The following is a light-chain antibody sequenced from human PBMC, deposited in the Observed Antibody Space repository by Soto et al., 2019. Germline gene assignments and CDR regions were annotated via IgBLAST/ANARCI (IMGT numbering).Light chain of an antibody. Sequence: QTVVTQPASVSGSPGQSITISCTGTSSDVGGYNYVSWYQQHPGKAPKLMIYEVSDRPSGVSNRFSGSKSGNTASLTISGLQAEDEAYYYCSSYTTSSTMIFGGGTKLTVL. V-gene: IGLV2-14*01. CDR1: SSDVGGYNY. CDR2: EVS. CDR3: SSYTTSSTMI. J-gene: IGLJ2*01.